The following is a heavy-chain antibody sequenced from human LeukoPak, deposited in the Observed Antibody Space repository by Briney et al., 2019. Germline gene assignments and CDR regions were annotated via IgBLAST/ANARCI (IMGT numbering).Heavy chain of an antibody. CDR1: GFTFDDYA. Sequence: GGSLRLSCAASGFTFDDYAMHWVRQAPGKGLEWASGISWNSGSIGYADSVKGRFTISRDNAKNSLYLQMNSLRAEDTALYYCAKGASAMVREVFDYWGQGTLVTVSS. CDR2: ISWNSGSI. V-gene: IGHV3-9*01. CDR3: AKGASAMVREVFDY. D-gene: IGHD5-18*01. J-gene: IGHJ4*02.